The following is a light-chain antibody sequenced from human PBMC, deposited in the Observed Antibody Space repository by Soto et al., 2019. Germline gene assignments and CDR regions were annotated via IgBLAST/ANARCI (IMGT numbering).Light chain of an antibody. J-gene: IGKJ5*01. V-gene: IGKV1-12*01. Sequence: DIQMTQSPSFVSASVGDRVTITCRASQDVSIYLAWFQQRPGRAPNLLLFSASSLQTGVPSRFSGSGSGTDFILTISNLQPEDFATYYCQQAFTLPFTFGQGTRLDIK. CDR1: QDVSIY. CDR2: SAS. CDR3: QQAFTLPFT.